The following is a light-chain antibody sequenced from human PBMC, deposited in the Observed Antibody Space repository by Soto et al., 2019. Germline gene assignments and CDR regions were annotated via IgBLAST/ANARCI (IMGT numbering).Light chain of an antibody. CDR2: NVN. Sequence: QSALIQPPSVSGSPGQSVTISCTGTSSDVGSYDYVSWYQQHPGTVPKPMIYNVNTRPSGVPDRFSGSKSGNTASMTISGLQAEDEADYYCCSYAGSYPYVFGTGTKLTVL. CDR1: SSDVGSYDY. J-gene: IGLJ1*01. CDR3: CSYAGSYPYV. V-gene: IGLV2-11*01.